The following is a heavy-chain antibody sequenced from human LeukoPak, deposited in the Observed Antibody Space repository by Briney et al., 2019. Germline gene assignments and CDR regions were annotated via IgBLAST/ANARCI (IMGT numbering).Heavy chain of an antibody. V-gene: IGHV3-48*01. Sequence: GGSLRLSCAASGFTFSSYSMNWVRQTPGKGLEWVSYISSSSSTIYYADSVKGRFTISRDNAKNSLYLQMNSLRAEDTAIYYCARAAGWFDPWGQGTLVTVSS. CDR1: GFTFSSYS. CDR2: ISSSSSTI. J-gene: IGHJ5*02. CDR3: ARAAGWFDP.